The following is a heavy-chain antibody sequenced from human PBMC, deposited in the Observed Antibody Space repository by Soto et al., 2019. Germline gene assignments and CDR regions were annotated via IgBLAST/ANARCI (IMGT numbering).Heavy chain of an antibody. CDR1: GGSISSGDYY. V-gene: IGHV4-30-4*01. J-gene: IGHJ6*02. CDR2: IYYSGST. Sequence: SETLSLTCTVSGGSISSGDYYWSWIRQPPGKGLEWIGYIYYSGSTYYNPSLKSRVTISVDTSKNQFSLKLSSVTAADTAVYYCARNVRGYCSGGSCYGLYYYGMDVWGQGTTVTVSS. D-gene: IGHD2-15*01. CDR3: ARNVRGYCSGGSCYGLYYYGMDV.